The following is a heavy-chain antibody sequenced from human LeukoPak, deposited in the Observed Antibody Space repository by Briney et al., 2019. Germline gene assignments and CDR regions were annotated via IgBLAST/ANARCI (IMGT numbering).Heavy chain of an antibody. V-gene: IGHV3-30*18. J-gene: IGHJ4*02. Sequence: PGGSLRLSCVASGFTFSSYGMHWVRQAPGKGLEWVAVISYDGSNKYYADSVKGRFTISRDNSKNTLYLQMNSLRAEDTAVYYCAKSTVDYSNYGDLGYWGQGTLVTVSS. CDR1: GFTFSSYG. CDR2: ISYDGSNK. D-gene: IGHD4-11*01. CDR3: AKSTVDYSNYGDLGY.